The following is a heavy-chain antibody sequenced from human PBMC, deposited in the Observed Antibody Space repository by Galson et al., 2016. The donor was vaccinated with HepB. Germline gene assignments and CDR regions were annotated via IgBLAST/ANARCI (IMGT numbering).Heavy chain of an antibody. CDR2: IFHSGDT. V-gene: IGHV4-4*02. J-gene: IGHJ3*02. CDR3: ASYLIQSWAGSDAFDT. Sequence: ETLSLTFAVSCGSISRNNWWSWVRQPPGKGLEWIGEIFHSGDTNYNPSLRSRVTISVDKSKNHVSLKLISVTAADTAMYYCASYLIQSWAGSDAFDTWGQGTMVTVSS. CDR1: CGSISRNNW. D-gene: IGHD5-18*01.